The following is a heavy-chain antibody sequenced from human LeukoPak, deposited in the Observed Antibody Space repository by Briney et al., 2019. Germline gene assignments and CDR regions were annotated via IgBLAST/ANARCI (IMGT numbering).Heavy chain of an antibody. CDR2: IWYDGSNK. D-gene: IGHD6-6*01. Sequence: GGSLRLSCVASGFTFSSFGMRWVRQAPGKGLEWVSIIWYDGSNKYYADSVKGRFTVSRDNSKNTLYLQVNSLRAEDTAVYYCARGIAARPDFDYWGQGTLVTVSS. V-gene: IGHV3-33*01. CDR3: ARGIAARPDFDY. CDR1: GFTFSSFG. J-gene: IGHJ4*02.